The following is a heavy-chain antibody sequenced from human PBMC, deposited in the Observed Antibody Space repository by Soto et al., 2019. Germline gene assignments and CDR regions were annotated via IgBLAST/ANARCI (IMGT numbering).Heavy chain of an antibody. CDR1: GYTFTSYY. CDR3: AREYKAGTIVVVPAAMPHDAFDI. Sequence: QVQLVQSGAEVKKPGASVKVSCKASGYTFTSYYMHWVRQAPGQGLEWMGIINPSGGSTNYAQKFQGRVTMTRDTSTSKVNMELSSLRSEDTAVYYCAREYKAGTIVVVPAAMPHDAFDIWGQGTMVTVSS. V-gene: IGHV1-46*01. J-gene: IGHJ3*02. D-gene: IGHD2-2*01. CDR2: INPSGGST.